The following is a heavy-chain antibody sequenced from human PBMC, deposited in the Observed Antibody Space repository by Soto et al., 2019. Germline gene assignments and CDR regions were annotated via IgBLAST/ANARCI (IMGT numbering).Heavy chain of an antibody. V-gene: IGHV4-59*01. CDR2: IFHSGST. CDR1: GDSISNNY. D-gene: IGHD3-9*01. Sequence: SETLSLTCTVSGDSISNNYWSWIRQPPGKGLEWIGYIFHSGSTNYNPSLQNRLTISIDTSKNQFSLKLTSVTAADTAVYYCARVEDYDLLTGHYRGAGWGEPWGQGTLVTVS. J-gene: IGHJ5*02. CDR3: ARVEDYDLLTGHYRGAGWGEP.